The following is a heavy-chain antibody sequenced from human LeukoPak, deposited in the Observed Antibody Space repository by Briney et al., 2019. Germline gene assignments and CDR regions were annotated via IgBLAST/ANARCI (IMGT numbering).Heavy chain of an antibody. J-gene: IGHJ4*02. CDR1: GYTFSDYY. V-gene: IGHV1-46*01. CDR3: AREGVSGSYLGY. CDR2: INPSGGST. Sequence: ASVKVSCKTSGYTFSDYYVHWVRQAPGQGLEWMGVINPSGGSTRYAQKFQDRVTMTRDMSTSTVYMELSSLRSEDTAVYYCAREGVSGSYLGYWGQGTLVTVSS. D-gene: IGHD1-26*01.